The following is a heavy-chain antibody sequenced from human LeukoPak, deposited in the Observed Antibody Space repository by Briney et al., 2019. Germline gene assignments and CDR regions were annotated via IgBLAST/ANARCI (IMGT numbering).Heavy chain of an antibody. D-gene: IGHD6-13*01. CDR2: INPNSGGT. V-gene: IGHV1-2*06. CDR1: GYTFTGYY. CDR3: AREGYSSSPFQH. Sequence: ASVKVSCKASGYTFTGYYMHCVRQAPGQGLEWMGRINPNSGGTNYAQKFQGRVTMTRDTSISTAYMELSRLRSDDTAVYYCAREGYSSSPFQHWGQGTLVTVSS. J-gene: IGHJ1*01.